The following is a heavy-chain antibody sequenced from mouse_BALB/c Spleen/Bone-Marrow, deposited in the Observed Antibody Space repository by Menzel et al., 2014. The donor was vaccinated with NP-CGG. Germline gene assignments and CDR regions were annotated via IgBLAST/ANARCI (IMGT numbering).Heavy chain of an antibody. D-gene: IGHD1-1*01. CDR2: IYPGNVNT. CDR3: ARYGSSYYFDY. J-gene: IGHJ2*01. CDR1: GYTFTSYY. V-gene: IGHV1S56*01. Sequence: QVQLQQSGPELVKPGAPVRISCKASGYTFTSYYIHWVKQRPGQGLEWIGWIYPGNVNTKYNEKFKGKATLTADKSSSTAYMQLSSLTSEDSAVYFCARYGSSYYFDYWGQGTTLTVSS.